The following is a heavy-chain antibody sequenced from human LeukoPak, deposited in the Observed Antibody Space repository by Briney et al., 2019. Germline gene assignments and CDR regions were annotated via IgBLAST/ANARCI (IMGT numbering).Heavy chain of an antibody. CDR2: INTDGSDT. CDR1: GSTFSNYW. V-gene: IGHV3-74*01. CDR3: ARRGEDGFGYRY. D-gene: IGHD5-12*01. Sequence: GGSLRLSCVVSGSTFSNYWMHWVRQAPGKGLVWVSRINTDGSDTSYVDSVRGRFTVSRDNAKNTLYLQMSSLRSEGTAVYYCARRGEDGFGYRYWGQGTLVTVSS. J-gene: IGHJ4*02.